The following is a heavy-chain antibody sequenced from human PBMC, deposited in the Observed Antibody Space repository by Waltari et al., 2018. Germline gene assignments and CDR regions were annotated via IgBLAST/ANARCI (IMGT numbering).Heavy chain of an antibody. D-gene: IGHD6-13*01. CDR3: ARDSSSWYLFDY. V-gene: IGHV4-31*03. J-gene: IGHJ4*02. CDR2: IYYSGST. Sequence: QVQLQESGPGLVKPSQTLSLTCTVSGGSISSGGYYWSWIRQHPGKGLEWIGYIYYSGSTNYNPSLKSRVTISVDTSKNQFSLKLSSVTAADTAVYYCARDSSSWYLFDYWGQGTLVTVSS. CDR1: GGSISSGGYY.